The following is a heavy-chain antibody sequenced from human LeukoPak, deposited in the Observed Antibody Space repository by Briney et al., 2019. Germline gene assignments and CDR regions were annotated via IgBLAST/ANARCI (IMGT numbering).Heavy chain of an antibody. V-gene: IGHV4-39*01. D-gene: IGHD3-22*01. CDR1: GGSISSSSYY. CDR2: IYYSGST. CDR3: ARGDDYYDSSGLY. Sequence: SSETLSLTCTVSGGSISSSSYYWGWIRQPPGKGLEWIGSIYYSGSTYYNPSLKSRVTISVDTSKNQFSLKLSSVTAADTAVYYCARGDDYYDSSGLYWGQGTLVTVSS. J-gene: IGHJ4*02.